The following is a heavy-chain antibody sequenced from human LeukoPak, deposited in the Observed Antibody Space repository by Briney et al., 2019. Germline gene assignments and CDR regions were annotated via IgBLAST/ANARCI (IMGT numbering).Heavy chain of an antibody. CDR3: TRRTAYEILTGYNSYYFDY. V-gene: IGHV4-59*01. Sequence: SETLSLTCTVSGDSITSYYWSWIRQPPGQGLERTGYIYYSGSNNYNPSIKSRVTISVDTSKNEFSLELCSVTAADTAVYYCTRRTAYEILTGYNSYYFDYWGQGTLVTVSS. CDR2: IYYSGSN. J-gene: IGHJ4*02. CDR1: GDSITSYY. D-gene: IGHD3-9*01.